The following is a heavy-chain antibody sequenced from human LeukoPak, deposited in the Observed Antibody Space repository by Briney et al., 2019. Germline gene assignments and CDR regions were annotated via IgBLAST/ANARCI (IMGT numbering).Heavy chain of an antibody. CDR3: ARDGDTWEMVY. V-gene: IGHV3-48*01. D-gene: IGHD1-26*01. CDR2: ITGSSSTI. Sequence: GGSLRLSCAASGFTFSSYSINWVRQAPGKGLEWVSFITGSSSTIFYADSVKGRFTISRDNAKNLVYLQMNSLRAEDTAVYCCARDGDTWEMVYWGQGTLVTVSS. J-gene: IGHJ4*02. CDR1: GFTFSSYS.